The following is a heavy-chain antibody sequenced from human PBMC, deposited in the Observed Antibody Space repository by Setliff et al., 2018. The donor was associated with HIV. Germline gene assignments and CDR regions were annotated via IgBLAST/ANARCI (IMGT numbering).Heavy chain of an antibody. V-gene: IGHV4-4*02. CDR1: GGSISSRNW. CDR3: NIYYYYYMDV. J-gene: IGHJ6*03. CDR2: IYHSGRT. Sequence: PSETLSLTCAVSGGSISSRNWWSWIRQPPGKGLEWIGSIYHSGRTYYNPSLKSRVTISVDTSKNQFSLKLSSVTAADTAVYYCNIYYYYYMDVWGKGTTVTVSS.